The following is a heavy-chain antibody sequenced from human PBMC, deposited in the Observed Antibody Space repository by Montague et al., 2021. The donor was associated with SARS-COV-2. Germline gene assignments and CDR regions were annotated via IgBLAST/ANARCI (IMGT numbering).Heavy chain of an antibody. J-gene: IGHJ6*02. D-gene: IGHD6-19*01. CDR2: IYYSGST. V-gene: IGHV4-59*11. CDR1: GGSINSHY. Sequence: SETLSLTCAVSGGSINSHYWSWIRQPPGKGLEWIGYIYYSGSTIYNPSLKSRVTISIDTSKNQFSLKLNSVTAADTAVYYRAGRPTPSYSSGWYLFYYAMDVWGRGTTVTVSS. CDR3: AGRPTPSYSSGWYLFYYAMDV.